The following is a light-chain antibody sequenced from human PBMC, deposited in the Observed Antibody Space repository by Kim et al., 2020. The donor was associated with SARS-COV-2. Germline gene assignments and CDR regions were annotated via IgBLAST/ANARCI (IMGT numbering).Light chain of an antibody. CDR1: KLGDKY. CDR3: QAWDSSTVV. J-gene: IGLJ2*01. V-gene: IGLV3-1*01. CDR2: QDS. Sequence: SYELTQPPSVSVSPGQTASITCSGDKLGDKYACWYQQKPCQSSVLVIYQDSKRPSGIPERFSGSNSGNTATLTISGTQAMDEADYYCQAWDSSTVVFGGG.